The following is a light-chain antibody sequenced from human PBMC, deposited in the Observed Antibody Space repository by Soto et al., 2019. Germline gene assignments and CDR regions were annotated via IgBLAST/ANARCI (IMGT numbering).Light chain of an antibody. CDR3: QQFYSRPVT. CDR1: QDITNY. CDR2: YSS. Sequence: DIQMTQSPSSLSASVGDRVTIICQASQDITNYLNWYQQKPGKAPKLLIHYSSNLETGVPSRFSRIGSGTYFSFTNNHLQPEDIASYYCQQFYSRPVTFCQWTRLEIK. J-gene: IGKJ5*01. V-gene: IGKV1-33*01.